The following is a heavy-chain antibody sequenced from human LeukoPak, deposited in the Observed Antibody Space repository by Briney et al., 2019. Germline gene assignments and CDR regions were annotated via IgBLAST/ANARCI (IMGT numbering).Heavy chain of an antibody. J-gene: IGHJ5*02. CDR3: ARGWRYGDYVSDWFDP. CDR1: GGTFSSYA. D-gene: IGHD4-17*01. Sequence: GASVKVSCKASGGTFSSYAISWGRQAPGQGLEWMGGIIPIFGTANYAQKFQGRGTITADKSTSTAYMELSSLRSEDTAVYYCARGWRYGDYVSDWFDPWGQGTLVTVSS. V-gene: IGHV1-69*06. CDR2: IIPIFGTA.